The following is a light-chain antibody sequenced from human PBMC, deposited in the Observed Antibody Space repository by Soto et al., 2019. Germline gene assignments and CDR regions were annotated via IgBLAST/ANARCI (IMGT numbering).Light chain of an antibody. V-gene: IGKV3-11*01. CDR3: QQRRA. Sequence: EIVLTQSPATLSLSPGERATLSCRASQSVSSYLAWYQQKPGQAPRLLIYDASNRATGIPARFSGSGSGTDFTRPISSLEPEDFAVYYCQQRRAFGQGTKVEIK. CDR1: QSVSSY. J-gene: IGKJ1*01. CDR2: DAS.